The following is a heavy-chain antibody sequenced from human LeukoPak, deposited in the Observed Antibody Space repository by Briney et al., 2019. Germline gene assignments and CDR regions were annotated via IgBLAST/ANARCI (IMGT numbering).Heavy chain of an antibody. V-gene: IGHV3-30*02. CDR3: ANAWDYYDSSGSTDY. D-gene: IGHD3-22*01. J-gene: IGHJ4*02. CDR2: IRYDGSNK. CDR1: GFTFSSYG. Sequence: GGSLRLSCAASGFTFSSYGMHWVRQAPGKGLEWAAFIRYDGSNKHYADSVKGRFTISRDNSKNTLYLQMNSLRAEDTAVYYFANAWDYYDSSGSTDYWGQGTLVTVSS.